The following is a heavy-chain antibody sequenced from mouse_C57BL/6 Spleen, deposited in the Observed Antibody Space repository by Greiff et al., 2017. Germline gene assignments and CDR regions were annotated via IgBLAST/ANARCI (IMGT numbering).Heavy chain of an antibody. CDR2: ISNGGGST. CDR3: ARGYPYFYYFDY. Sequence: EVKLVESGGGLVQPGGSLKLSCAASGFTFSDYYMYWVRQTPEKRLEWVAYISNGGGSTYYPDNVKGRFTISRDNAKNTLYLQMSRLTSEDTAMYYCARGYPYFYYFDYWGQGTTLTVSS. D-gene: IGHD2-10*01. CDR1: GFTFSDYY. V-gene: IGHV5-12*01. J-gene: IGHJ2*01.